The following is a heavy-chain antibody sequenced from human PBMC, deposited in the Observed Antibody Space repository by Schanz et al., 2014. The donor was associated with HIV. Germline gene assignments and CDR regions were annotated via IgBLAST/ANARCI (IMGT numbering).Heavy chain of an antibody. J-gene: IGHJ6*02. CDR3: ARGRSPSVAASAHALYHYYGIDV. Sequence: QLQLQESGSGLVKPSQTLSLTCAVSGGSLSSGGSYSWSWVRKPPGKGLEWIGHIYHTGGASYTPPLKMRLTMSLDTHKTQFSLKLSAVPAADTAVYYCARGRSPSVAASAHALYHYYGIDVWGQGTTVTVSS. CDR2: IYHTGGA. D-gene: IGHD6-13*01. CDR1: GGSLSSGGSYS. V-gene: IGHV4-30-2*01.